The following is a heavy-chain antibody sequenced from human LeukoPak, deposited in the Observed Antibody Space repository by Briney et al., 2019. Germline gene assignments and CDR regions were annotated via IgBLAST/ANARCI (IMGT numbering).Heavy chain of an antibody. V-gene: IGHV3-9*01. J-gene: IGHJ4*02. Sequence: PGGSLRLSCAASGFTFDDYAMHWVRQAPGKGLEWVSGISWNSGSIGYADSVKGRFTISRDNAKNSLYQQMNSLRAEDTALYYCAKDKYYGSGSYGPLDYWGQGTLVTVSS. CDR2: ISWNSGSI. CDR1: GFTFDDYA. CDR3: AKDKYYGSGSYGPLDY. D-gene: IGHD3-10*01.